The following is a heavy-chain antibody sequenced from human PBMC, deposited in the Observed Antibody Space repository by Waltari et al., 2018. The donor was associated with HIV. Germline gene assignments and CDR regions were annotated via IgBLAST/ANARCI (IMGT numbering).Heavy chain of an antibody. V-gene: IGHV4-38-2*01. D-gene: IGHD3-16*01. CDR2: IYHSGST. J-gene: IGHJ4*02. Sequence: QVQLQESGPGLLKPSETLSLTCAVSGYSITSGYYWGWVRQPPGKGLEWGGSIYHSGSTYYSPSLKSRVTISVDTSKNQFSLKVSSVTAADTAVYYCARAYVITFGGVKSEPMYYFDYWGQGTLITVSS. CDR1: GYSITSGYY. CDR3: ARAYVITFGGVKSEPMYYFDY.